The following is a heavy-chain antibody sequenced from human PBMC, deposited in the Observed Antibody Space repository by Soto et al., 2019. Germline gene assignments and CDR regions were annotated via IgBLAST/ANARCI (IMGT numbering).Heavy chain of an antibody. J-gene: IGHJ6*02. V-gene: IGHV4-59*01. CDR3: ARVERPAHYYYFYGMDG. CDR1: GCSISRCY. Sequence: ETLSLTCPYSGCSISRCYWTWIRQPAGKGLEWIGYIYYSGSTNYNPSLKSRVTISVDTSKNQFSLKLSSVTAADTAVYYCARVERPAHYYYFYGMDGWGQGTTVTVSS. CDR2: IYYSGST. D-gene: IGHD2-15*01.